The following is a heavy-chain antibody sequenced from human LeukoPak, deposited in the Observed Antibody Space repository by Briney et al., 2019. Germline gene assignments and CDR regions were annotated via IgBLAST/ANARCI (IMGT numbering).Heavy chain of an antibody. CDR3: ARGRLRVNYFDY. J-gene: IGHJ4*02. Sequence: ASQTLSLTCTVSVGSISSGGYYWSWIRQHPGKGLEWIGYIYYTGSTYYNPSLKSRVTISVDTSKNQFSLKLSSVTAADTAVYYCARGRLRVNYFDYWGQGTLVTVSS. V-gene: IGHV4-31*03. CDR1: VGSISSGGYY. D-gene: IGHD2-21*01. CDR2: IYYTGST.